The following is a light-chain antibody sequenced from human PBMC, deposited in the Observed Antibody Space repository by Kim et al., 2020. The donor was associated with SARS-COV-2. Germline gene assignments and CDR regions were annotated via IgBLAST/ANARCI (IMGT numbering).Light chain of an antibody. Sequence: QSVTLSCTGTSSDVGGYNYVSWYQQHPGKAPQLMIYEVSKRPSGVPDRFSGSKSGNTASLTVSGLQAEDEADYYCTSYAGNNNVVFGGGTQLTVL. CDR1: SSDVGGYNY. CDR3: TSYAGNNNVV. J-gene: IGLJ2*01. V-gene: IGLV2-8*01. CDR2: EVS.